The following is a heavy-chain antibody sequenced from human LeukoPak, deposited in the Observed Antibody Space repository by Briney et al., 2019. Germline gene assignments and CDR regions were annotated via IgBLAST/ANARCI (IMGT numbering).Heavy chain of an antibody. CDR2: INHSGST. J-gene: IGHJ5*02. CDR3: ARALVVVAATLRYWFDP. CDR1: GGSFSGYY. D-gene: IGHD2-15*01. V-gene: IGHV4-34*01. Sequence: SETLSLTCAVYGGSFSGYYWSWIRQPPGKGLEWIGEINHSGSTNYNPSLKSRVTISVDTSKNQFSLKLSSVTAADTAVYYCARALVVVAATLRYWFDPWGQGTLVTVSS.